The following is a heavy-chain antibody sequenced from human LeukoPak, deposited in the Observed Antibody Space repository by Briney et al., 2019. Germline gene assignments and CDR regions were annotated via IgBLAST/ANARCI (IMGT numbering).Heavy chain of an antibody. D-gene: IGHD3-10*01. V-gene: IGHV4-4*07. CDR3: ARDPTTYYYGSYYFDY. J-gene: IGHJ4*02. CDR2: IYTSGST. Sequence: SETLSLTCTVSGGSISGYYWSWIRQPAGKGLEWIGRIYTSGSTNYNPSLKSRVTMSVDTSKNQFSLKLSSVTAADTAVYYCARDPTTYYYGSYYFDYWGQGTLVTVSS. CDR1: GGSISGYY.